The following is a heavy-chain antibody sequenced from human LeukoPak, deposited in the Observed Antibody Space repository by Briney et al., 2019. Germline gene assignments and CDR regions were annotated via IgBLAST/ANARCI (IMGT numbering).Heavy chain of an antibody. J-gene: IGHJ4*02. V-gene: IGHV3-7*01. CDR1: GFTFSSYW. Sequence: GGSLRISCAASGFTFSSYWMSWVRQAPGKGLEWVANIKQDGTEKYYVDSVRGRFTVSRDNAKNSLYLQMNSLRAEDTAVYYCATPSGYSSGWCPFDHWGQGTLVTVSS. D-gene: IGHD6-19*01. CDR3: ATPSGYSSGWCPFDH. CDR2: IKQDGTEK.